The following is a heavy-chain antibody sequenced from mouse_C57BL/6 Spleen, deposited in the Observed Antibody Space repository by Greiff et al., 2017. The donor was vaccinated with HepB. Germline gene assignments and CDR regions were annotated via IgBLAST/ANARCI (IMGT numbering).Heavy chain of an antibody. J-gene: IGHJ3*01. CDR1: GFTFSSYT. D-gene: IGHD4-1*01. Sequence: DVMLVESGGGLVKPGGSLKLSCAASGFTFSSYTMSWVRQTPEKRLEWVATISGGGGNTYYPDSVKGRFTISRDNAKNTLYLQMSSLRSEDTALYYCARHQGTGLFAYWGQGTLVTVSA. V-gene: IGHV5-9*01. CDR2: ISGGGGNT. CDR3: ARHQGTGLFAY.